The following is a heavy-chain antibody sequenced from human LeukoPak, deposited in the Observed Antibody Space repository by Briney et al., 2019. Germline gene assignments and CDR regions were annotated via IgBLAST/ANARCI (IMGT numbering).Heavy chain of an antibody. CDR2: TSGSGGIT. Sequence: GGSLRLSCTASGFSFSSYAMTWVRQAPGKGLECVSTTSGSGGITYYADSVKGRFTISRDNSKNTLYLQMNSLRVEDTAVYYCAKDWGGPFNCFDPWGQGTLVTVSS. J-gene: IGHJ5*02. CDR1: GFSFSSYA. D-gene: IGHD3-16*01. CDR3: AKDWGGPFNCFDP. V-gene: IGHV3-23*01.